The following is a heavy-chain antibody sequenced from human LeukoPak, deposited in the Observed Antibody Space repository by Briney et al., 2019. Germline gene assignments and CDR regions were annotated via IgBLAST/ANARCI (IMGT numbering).Heavy chain of an antibody. V-gene: IGHV4-39*01. Sequence: SETLSLTCTVSGASISTSTYYWGWVRQPPGKGLKWIGNIYYSGTTYYNPSLKSRVTISEDTSRSRFSLMLSSVTAADTAIYFCARQVSDYYYHYMDVWGEGTTVIVSS. CDR2: IYYSGTT. J-gene: IGHJ6*03. CDR3: ARQVSDYYYHYMDV. CDR1: GASISTSTYY.